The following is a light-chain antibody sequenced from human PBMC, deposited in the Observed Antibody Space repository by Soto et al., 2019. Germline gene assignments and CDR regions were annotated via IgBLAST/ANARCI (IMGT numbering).Light chain of an antibody. CDR2: GAS. CDR1: QSVSSSY. J-gene: IGKJ4*01. V-gene: IGKV3-20*01. Sequence: EIVLTQSPGTLSLSPGERATLTCRASQSVSSSYLAWYQQKPGQAPRLLIYGASSRATRIPDRFSGSGSGTDFTLTISRLEPEDFAVYYCQQYDSSALTFGGGTKVEIK. CDR3: QQYDSSALT.